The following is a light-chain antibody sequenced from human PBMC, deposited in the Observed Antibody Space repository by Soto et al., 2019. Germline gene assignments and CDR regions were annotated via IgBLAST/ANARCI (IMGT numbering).Light chain of an antibody. Sequence: QSALTQPPSASGSPGQSGTISCTGTSSDVGGYNYVSWYQQHPGKAPKLMIYEVSKRPSGVPDRFSGSKSGNTASLTVSGLQPEDEADYYCSSYAGSDTPFVFGTGTKLTVL. CDR3: SSYAGSDTPFV. J-gene: IGLJ1*01. CDR1: SSDVGGYNY. CDR2: EVS. V-gene: IGLV2-8*01.